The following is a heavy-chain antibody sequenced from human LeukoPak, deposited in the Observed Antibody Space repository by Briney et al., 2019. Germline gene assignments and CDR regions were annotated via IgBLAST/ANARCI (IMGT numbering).Heavy chain of an antibody. Sequence: KSSETLSLTCTVSSGSISSYYWSWIRQPAGKGLGWIGRIYTSGSTNYNPSLKSRVTMSVDTSKNQFSLKLSSVTAADTAVYYCARARSYYDSSGYYENYFDYWGQGTLVTVSS. D-gene: IGHD3-22*01. CDR3: ARARSYYDSSGYYENYFDY. J-gene: IGHJ4*02. V-gene: IGHV4-4*07. CDR1: SGSISSYY. CDR2: IYTSGST.